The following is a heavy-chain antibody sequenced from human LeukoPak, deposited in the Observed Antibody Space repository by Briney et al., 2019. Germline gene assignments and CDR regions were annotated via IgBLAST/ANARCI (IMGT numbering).Heavy chain of an antibody. D-gene: IGHD2-8*01. CDR2: INAGNGNT. V-gene: IGHV1-3*03. J-gene: IGHJ4*02. Sequence: ASVKVSCKASGYTFTSYAMHWVRQAPGQRLEWMGWINAGNGNTKYSQEFQGRVTITRDTSASTAYMGLSSLRSEDMAVYYCARESAGVYVPEYYFDYWGQGTLVTVSS. CDR1: GYTFTSYA. CDR3: ARESAGVYVPEYYFDY.